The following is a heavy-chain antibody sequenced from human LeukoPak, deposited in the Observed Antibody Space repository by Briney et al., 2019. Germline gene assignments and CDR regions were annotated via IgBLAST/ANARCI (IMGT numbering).Heavy chain of an antibody. D-gene: IGHD3-9*01. V-gene: IGHV3-48*03. CDR1: GFPFSIYE. CDR2: ISRRGNSI. CDR3: ARVPALRYFDWLPDY. J-gene: IGHJ4*02. Sequence: RSGGSLRLSCAPSGFPFSIYEMNGVRQAPGKGREGVSYISRRGNSIYYAHSVKGRFTISRDNAKSSLYLQMNSLRAEDTAVYYCARVPALRYFDWLPDYWGQGTLVTVSS.